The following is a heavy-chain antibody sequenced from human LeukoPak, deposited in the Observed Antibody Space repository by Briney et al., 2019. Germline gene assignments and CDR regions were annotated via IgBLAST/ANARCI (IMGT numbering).Heavy chain of an antibody. CDR2: ISYDGSNK. CDR3: ARDPPDSYSSGWLDY. D-gene: IGHD6-19*01. Sequence: GGSLRLSCAASGFTFSSYAMHWVRQAPGKGLEWVAVISYDGSNKYYADSAKGRFTISRDNSKNTLYLQMNSLRAEDTAVYYCARDPPDSYSSGWLDYWGQGTLVTVSS. V-gene: IGHV3-30-3*01. CDR1: GFTFSSYA. J-gene: IGHJ4*02.